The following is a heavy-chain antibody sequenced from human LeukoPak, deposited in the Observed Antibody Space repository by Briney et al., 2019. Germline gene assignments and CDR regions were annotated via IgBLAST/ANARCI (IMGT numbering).Heavy chain of an antibody. CDR2: INTDGSST. J-gene: IGHJ4*02. D-gene: IGHD6-13*01. Sequence: GGSLRLSCAASGFTFSSYWMHWVRQAPGKGLVWVSRINTDGSSTSYADSVKGRFTISRDNSKNTLYLQMNSLRAEDTAVYYCAKGGPPYSSSLREVGYWGQGTLVTVSS. CDR1: GFTFSSYW. V-gene: IGHV3-74*01. CDR3: AKGGPPYSSSLREVGY.